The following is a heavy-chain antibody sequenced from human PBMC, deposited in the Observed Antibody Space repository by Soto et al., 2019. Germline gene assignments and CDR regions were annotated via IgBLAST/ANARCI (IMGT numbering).Heavy chain of an antibody. CDR1: GGSFSGYY. Sequence: SETLSLTCAVYGGSFSGYYWSWVRQPPGKGLERIGEINHSGSTNYNPSFKSRVTISVDTSKNQFSLKLSSVTAADTAVYYCARVGLRYLGCLDACYLYYYMDVWGKGTTVT. J-gene: IGHJ6*03. D-gene: IGHD3-9*01. V-gene: IGHV4-34*01. CDR3: ARVGLRYLGCLDACYLYYYMDV. CDR2: INHSGST.